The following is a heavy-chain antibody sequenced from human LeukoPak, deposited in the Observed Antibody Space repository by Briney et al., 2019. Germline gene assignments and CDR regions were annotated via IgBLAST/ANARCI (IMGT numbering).Heavy chain of an antibody. J-gene: IGHJ4*02. CDR3: VRDKTRNDFDY. V-gene: IGHV3-74*01. D-gene: IGHD1-14*01. Sequence: PGGSLRLSCAASGFTFSNYWMHWVRQAAAKGLVWVSRISSDGGSSTYADSVKGRFTVSRDNAKNTLYLQMNSLRAEDTAVYYCVRDKTRNDFDYWGQGTLVTVSS. CDR2: ISSDGGSS. CDR1: GFTFSNYW.